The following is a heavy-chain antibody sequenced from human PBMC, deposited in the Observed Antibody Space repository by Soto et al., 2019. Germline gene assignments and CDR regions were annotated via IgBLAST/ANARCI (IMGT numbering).Heavy chain of an antibody. CDR1: GGSFSGYY. V-gene: IGHV4-34*01. J-gene: IGHJ6*02. CDR3: ASRGSGSYYLYYYYYGMDV. CDR2: INHSGST. Sequence: SETLSLTCAVYGGSFSGYYWSWIRQPPGKGLEWIGEINHSGSTNYNPSLKSRVTISVDTSKNQFSLKLSSVTAADTAVYYCASRGSGSYYLYYYYYGMDVWGQGTTVTVSS. D-gene: IGHD3-10*01.